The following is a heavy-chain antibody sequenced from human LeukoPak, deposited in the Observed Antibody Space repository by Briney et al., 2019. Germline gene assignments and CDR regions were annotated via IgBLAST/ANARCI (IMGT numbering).Heavy chain of an antibody. V-gene: IGHV3-23*01. D-gene: IGHD1-26*01. J-gene: IGHJ4*02. CDR3: AKVMGATLTFDY. Sequence: GGSLRLSCVASGFTFSSYAMSWVRQAPGRGLEWVSAISGSGGSTYYADSVKGRFTISRDNSKNTLYLQMNSLRAEDTAVYYCAKVMGATLTFDYWGQGTLVTVSS. CDR1: GFTFSSYA. CDR2: ISGSGGST.